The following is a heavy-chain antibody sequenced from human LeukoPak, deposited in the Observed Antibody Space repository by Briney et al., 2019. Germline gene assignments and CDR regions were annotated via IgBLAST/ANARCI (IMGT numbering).Heavy chain of an antibody. CDR2: ISWNGGTM. CDR1: GFTFDDYA. CDR3: AKTLTYYYDSSGYYEH. J-gene: IGHJ4*02. D-gene: IGHD3-22*01. V-gene: IGHV3-9*01. Sequence: PGGSLRLSCAASGFTFDDYAMHWVRQAPGKGLEWVSGISWNGGTMGYADSVKGRFTISRDNAKKSVYLQMNSLRPEDTALYYCAKTLTYYYDSSGYYEHWGQRTLVTVSS.